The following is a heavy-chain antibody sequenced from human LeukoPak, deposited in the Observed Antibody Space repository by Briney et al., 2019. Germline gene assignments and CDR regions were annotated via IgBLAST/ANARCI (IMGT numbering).Heavy chain of an antibody. J-gene: IGHJ4*02. Sequence: GGSLRLSCAASGFTFSSYAMSWVRQASGKGLEWVSAISGSGGSTYYADSVKGRFTISRDNSKNTLYLQMNSLRAEDTAVYYCAKDGVWSGYYRYFDYWGQGTLVTVSS. CDR1: GFTFSSYA. CDR2: ISGSGGST. CDR3: AKDGVWSGYYRYFDY. V-gene: IGHV3-23*01. D-gene: IGHD3-3*01.